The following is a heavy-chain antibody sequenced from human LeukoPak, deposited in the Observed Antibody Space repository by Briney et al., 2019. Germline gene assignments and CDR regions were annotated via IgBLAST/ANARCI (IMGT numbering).Heavy chain of an antibody. D-gene: IGHD2/OR15-2a*01. Sequence: SETLSLTCAVSGDSISSSSWWNWVRQPPGKGLEWIGEIFHSGSTNYNPSLKSRVTISVDKSKNQFSLRLASVTAADTAVYYCARDPPLSAFDIWGQGTMVTVSS. J-gene: IGHJ3*02. CDR3: ARDPPLSAFDI. CDR1: GDSISSSSW. V-gene: IGHV4-4*02. CDR2: IFHSGST.